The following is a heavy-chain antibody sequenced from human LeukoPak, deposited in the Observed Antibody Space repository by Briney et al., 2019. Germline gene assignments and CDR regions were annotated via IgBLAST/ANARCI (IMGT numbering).Heavy chain of an antibody. CDR2: IYYTGSP. V-gene: IGHV4-39*01. D-gene: IGHD3-22*01. J-gene: IGHJ5*02. CDR1: GFSIISSSYY. CDR3: ARQEFYDDGSGRLALFDP. Sequence: SETLSLTCTVSGFSIISSSYYWGWMRQSPGQGLEWVGSIYYTGSPYYNPFIRSRATITVNTAKNPSSLTLSSVPAADTAVYYCARQEFYDDGSGRLALFDPWGQGTLVTVSS.